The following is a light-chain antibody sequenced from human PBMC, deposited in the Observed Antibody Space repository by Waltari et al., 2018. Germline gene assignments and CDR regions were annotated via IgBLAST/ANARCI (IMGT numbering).Light chain of an antibody. CDR3: QQYNSYAGIT. CDR1: QEINRW. J-gene: IGKJ5*01. CDR2: KTS. V-gene: IGKV1-5*03. Sequence: DIQMTQSPSTLSASVGDRVTITCRASQEINRWLAWYHQRPGKVPKLLIYKTSHLESGVPSRFSGSGSEAEFTLTISSLQPDDFATYFCQQYNSYAGITFGQGTRLEIK.